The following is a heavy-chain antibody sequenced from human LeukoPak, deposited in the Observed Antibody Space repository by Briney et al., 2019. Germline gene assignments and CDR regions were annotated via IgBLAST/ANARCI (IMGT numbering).Heavy chain of an antibody. CDR1: GFTVSSNY. CDR2: IYSGGST. Sequence: GGSLRLSCAASGFTVSSNYMSWVRQAPGKGLEWVSVIYSGGSTYYADSVKGRFTISRDNSKNTLYLQMNSLRAEDTAVYYCARYYYGSGISPIDYWGQGTLVTVSS. J-gene: IGHJ4*02. V-gene: IGHV3-66*01. CDR3: ARYYYGSGISPIDY. D-gene: IGHD3-10*01.